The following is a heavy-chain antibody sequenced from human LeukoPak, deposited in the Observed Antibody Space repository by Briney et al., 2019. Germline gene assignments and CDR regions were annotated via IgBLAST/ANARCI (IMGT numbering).Heavy chain of an antibody. CDR1: IFTFSTYA. D-gene: IGHD6-13*01. Sequence: GGSLRLSCAASIFTFSTYAMSWVRQAPGKGLEWVSAISGSGSSTYYADSVKGRFTISRDNSKNTLYLQMNSLRAEDTAVYYCAKGKYSSSWYYDYWGQGALVTVSS. CDR2: ISGSGSST. CDR3: AKGKYSSSWYYDY. V-gene: IGHV3-23*01. J-gene: IGHJ4*02.